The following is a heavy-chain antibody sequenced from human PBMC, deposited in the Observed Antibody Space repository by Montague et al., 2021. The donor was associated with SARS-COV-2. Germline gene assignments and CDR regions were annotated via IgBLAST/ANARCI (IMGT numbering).Heavy chain of an antibody. J-gene: IGHJ6*03. CDR2: LYYSGST. D-gene: IGHD2-2*01. CDR3: VRHSPEYRYFYYLDV. CDR1: GGSISSYY. Sequence: SETLSLTCTVSGGSISSYYWSWIRQPPGKGLEWIGYLYYSGSTNYNPSLKSRVTISVDTSKNQFSLRLNSVTAADTAVYYCVRHSPEYRYFYYLDVWGKGTTVTVSS. V-gene: IGHV4-59*01.